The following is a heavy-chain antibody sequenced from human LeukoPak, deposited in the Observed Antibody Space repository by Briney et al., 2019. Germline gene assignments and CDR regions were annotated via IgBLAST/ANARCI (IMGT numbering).Heavy chain of an antibody. CDR2: SNPKSGGT. D-gene: IGHD1-26*01. CDR1: GYTFTGYY. Sequence: ASVKVSCKASGYTFTGYYMHWVRQAPGQGLEWMGRSNPKSGGTNYAQKFQGRVTMTRDTSISTAYMELSRLTSDDTAVYYCVRTGRIVGTDYYFDYWGQGTLVTVSS. J-gene: IGHJ4*02. V-gene: IGHV1-2*06. CDR3: VRTGRIVGTDYYFDY.